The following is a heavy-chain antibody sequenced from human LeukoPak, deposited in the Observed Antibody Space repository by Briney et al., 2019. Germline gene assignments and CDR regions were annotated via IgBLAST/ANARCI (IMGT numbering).Heavy chain of an antibody. V-gene: IGHV4-59*11. Sequence: PSETLSLTGTVSGGSISSHYWSWIRQPPGKGLEWIGYIYYSGSTNYNPSLKSRVTISVDTSKNQFSLKLSSVTAADTAVYYCARGDLAALYVYWGQGTLVTVSS. CDR2: IYYSGST. J-gene: IGHJ4*02. CDR3: ARGDLAALYVY. D-gene: IGHD6-6*01. CDR1: GGSISSHY.